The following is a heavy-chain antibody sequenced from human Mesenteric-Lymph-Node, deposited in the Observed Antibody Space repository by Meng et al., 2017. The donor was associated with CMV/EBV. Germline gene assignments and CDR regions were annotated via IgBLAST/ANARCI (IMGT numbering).Heavy chain of an antibody. CDR3: ARGQDYDSINWFDP. CDR1: GGSISSVGYY. Sequence: SETLSLTCTVSGGSISSVGYYWSWIRQHPGKGLEWIGYIYYSGSTYYNPSLKSRVTISVDTSKNQFSLKLSSVTAADTAVYYCARGQDYDSINWFDPWGQGTLVTVSS. V-gene: IGHV4-31*03. D-gene: IGHD3-22*01. CDR2: IYYSGST. J-gene: IGHJ5*02.